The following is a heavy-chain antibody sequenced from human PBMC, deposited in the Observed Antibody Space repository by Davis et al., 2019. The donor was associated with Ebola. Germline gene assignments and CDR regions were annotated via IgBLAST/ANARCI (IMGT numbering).Heavy chain of an antibody. Sequence: SVKVSCKTLGDTFSSHALSWVRQAPGQGPEWMGGIITTFGIANYAQKFQGRVTITADESTSTPYMELTSLRSEDTAVYYCARDQDLYCSGGSCYPIGYYYYGMDVWGQGTTVTVSS. CDR3: ARDQDLYCSGGSCYPIGYYYYGMDV. CDR1: GDTFSSHA. D-gene: IGHD2-15*01. J-gene: IGHJ6*02. V-gene: IGHV1-69*13. CDR2: IITTFGIA.